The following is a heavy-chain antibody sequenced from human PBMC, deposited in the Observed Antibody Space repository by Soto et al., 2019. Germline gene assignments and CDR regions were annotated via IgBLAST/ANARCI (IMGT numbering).Heavy chain of an antibody. CDR2: MNPNSGNT. Sequence: QVQLVQSGAEVKKPGASVKVSCKASGYTFTSYDINWVRQATGQGVEWMGWMNPNSGNTGYAQKFQGRVTMTRNTSISTVYMELNSLRSDDTAVYYCARERTHYGMDVWGQGTTVTVSS. V-gene: IGHV1-8*01. CDR1: GYTFTSYD. J-gene: IGHJ6*02. CDR3: ARERTHYGMDV. D-gene: IGHD6-25*01.